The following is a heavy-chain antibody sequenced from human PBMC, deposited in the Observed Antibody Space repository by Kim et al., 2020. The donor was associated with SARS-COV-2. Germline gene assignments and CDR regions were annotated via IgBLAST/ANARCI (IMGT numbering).Heavy chain of an antibody. Sequence: ASVKVSCKASGYTFTSYYMHWVRQAPGQGLEWMGIINPSGGSTSYAQKFQGRVTMTRDTSTSTVYMELSSLRSEDTAVYYCARGDRQQRKRTGVSYYYGMDVWGQGTTVTVSS. J-gene: IGHJ6*02. D-gene: IGHD6-13*01. CDR2: INPSGGST. CDR3: ARGDRQQRKRTGVSYYYGMDV. CDR1: GYTFTSYY. V-gene: IGHV1-46*01.